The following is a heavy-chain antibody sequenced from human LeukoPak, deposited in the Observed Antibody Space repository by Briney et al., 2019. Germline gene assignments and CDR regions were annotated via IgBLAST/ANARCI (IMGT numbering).Heavy chain of an antibody. J-gene: IGHJ3*02. V-gene: IGHV3-23*01. Sequence: PGGSLRLSCAASGFTFSRYAMSWVRQAPGEGVEWVSAISGSGGSTYYADSVKGRFTISRDNSKNTLYLQMNSLRAEDTAVYYCAKTYYYDSSGYPDAFDIWGQGTMVTVSS. CDR2: ISGSGGST. CDR1: GFTFSRYA. D-gene: IGHD3-22*01. CDR3: AKTYYYDSSGYPDAFDI.